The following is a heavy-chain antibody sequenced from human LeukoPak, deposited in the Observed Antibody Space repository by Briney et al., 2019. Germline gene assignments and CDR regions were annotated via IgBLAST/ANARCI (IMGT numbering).Heavy chain of an antibody. CDR2: IKSDGIST. V-gene: IGHV3-74*01. CDR1: GFTFISYW. Sequence: GGSLRLSCAASGFTFISYWMHWVRQALGKGLVWVSPIKSDGISTSDAASVKSRFTTSRNNTKTTRYLQMKRLSTEETAVYYCARDLVRCMDVWGKGSTVTVSS. J-gene: IGHJ6*03. CDR3: ARDLVRCMDV.